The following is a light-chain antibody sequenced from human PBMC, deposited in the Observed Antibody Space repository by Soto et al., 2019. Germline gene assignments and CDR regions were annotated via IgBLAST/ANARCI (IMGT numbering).Light chain of an antibody. CDR1: SSNIGNNY. CDR3: GTWDSSLSAPVV. CDR2: DNN. V-gene: IGLV1-51*01. J-gene: IGLJ2*01. Sequence: QSVLTQPPSVSAAPGQTVTISCSGSSSNIGNNYVSWYQQLPGTAPKLLIYDNNTRPSGIPDRFSGSKSGTSATLGITGLQTGDEADYYCGTWDSSLSAPVVFGGGTKLTVL.